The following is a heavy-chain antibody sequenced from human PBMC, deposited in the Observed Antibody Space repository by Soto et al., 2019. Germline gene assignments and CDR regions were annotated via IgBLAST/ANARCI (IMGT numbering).Heavy chain of an antibody. J-gene: IGHJ4*01. Sequence: SETLSLTCAVSGGSISSNNWWSWVRQPPGKGLEWIGEIYHSGSTSYKPSLKSRVTISVDKSKNQSSLKLTSVTAADTAVYYCARDNERGTSLDYWGPGTLVTVSS. V-gene: IGHV4-4*02. CDR1: GGSISSNNW. D-gene: IGHD1-1*01. CDR3: ARDNERGTSLDY. CDR2: IYHSGST.